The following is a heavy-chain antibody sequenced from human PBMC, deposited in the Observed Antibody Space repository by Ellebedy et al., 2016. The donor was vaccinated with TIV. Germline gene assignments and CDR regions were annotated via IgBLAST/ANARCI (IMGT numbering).Heavy chain of an antibody. V-gene: IGHV2-5*02. CDR2: IYWDDDK. J-gene: IGHJ4*02. Sequence: SGPTLVXPTQTLTLTCTFSGFSLSTSGVGVGWIRQPPGKALEWLALIYWDDDKRYSPSLKSRLTITKDTSKNQVVLTMSNMDPVDTATYYCAHRLTTVTTSYFDYWGQGTLVTVSS. CDR1: GFSLSTSGVG. CDR3: AHRLTTVTTSYFDY. D-gene: IGHD4-11*01.